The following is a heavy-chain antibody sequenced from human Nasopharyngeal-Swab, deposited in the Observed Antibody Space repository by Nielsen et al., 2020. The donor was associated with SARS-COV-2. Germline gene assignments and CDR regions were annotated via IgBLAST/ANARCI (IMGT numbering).Heavy chain of an antibody. CDR1: GFTVSSNY. V-gene: IGHV3-7*01. J-gene: IGHJ4*02. CDR2: IKQDGSEK. CDR3: ARAIHGPSKSFYDILTGPHTLLFDY. Sequence: GGSLRLSCAASGFTVSSNYMSWVRQAPGKGLEWVANIKQDGSEKYYVDSVKGRFTISRDNAKNSLYLQMNSLRAEDTAVYYCARAIHGPSKSFYDILTGPHTLLFDYWGQGTLVTVSS. D-gene: IGHD3-9*01.